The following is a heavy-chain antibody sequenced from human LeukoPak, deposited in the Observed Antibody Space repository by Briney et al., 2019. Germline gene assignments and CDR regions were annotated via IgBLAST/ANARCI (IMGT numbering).Heavy chain of an antibody. V-gene: IGHV4-38-2*02. CDR3: ARVARQNDIPY. J-gene: IGHJ4*02. CDR1: GYSISSGYY. Sequence: SETLSLTCSVSGYSISSGYYWGWIRQPPGKGLEWIGSIYYSGSTYYNPSLKSRVTISIDTSKNQLSLKLSSVTAADTAVYYCARVARQNDIPYWGQRTLVTVSS. CDR2: IYYSGST. D-gene: IGHD3-9*01.